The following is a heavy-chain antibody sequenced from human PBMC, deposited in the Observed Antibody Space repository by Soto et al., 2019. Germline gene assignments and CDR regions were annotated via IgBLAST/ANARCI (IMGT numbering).Heavy chain of an antibody. Sequence: QVQLVQSGAEVKKPGSSVKVSCKASGGTFSSYAISWVRQAPGQGLEWMGGIIPIFGTANYAQKFQGRGTITADESTSTAYMELSSLRSEDTAVYYCATGIRGEQLATVHYYYYYGMDVWGQGTTVTVSS. CDR2: IIPIFGTA. CDR3: ATGIRGEQLATVHYYYYYGMDV. J-gene: IGHJ6*02. CDR1: GGTFSSYA. D-gene: IGHD6-13*01. V-gene: IGHV1-69*01.